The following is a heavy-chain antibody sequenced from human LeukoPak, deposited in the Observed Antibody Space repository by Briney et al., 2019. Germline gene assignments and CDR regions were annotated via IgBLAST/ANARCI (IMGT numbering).Heavy chain of an antibody. D-gene: IGHD4-23*01. Sequence: PGGSLRLSCAASGFTFSDYYMSWIRQAPGKALEWVSYVSSGSSTIYYADSVKGRFTVSRDNGKRSLYLQMNSLRAEDTAVYYCARNWRRVVVTPNWFDPWGQGTLVTVSS. J-gene: IGHJ5*02. V-gene: IGHV3-11*01. CDR3: ARNWRRVVVTPNWFDP. CDR1: GFTFSDYY. CDR2: VSSGSSTI.